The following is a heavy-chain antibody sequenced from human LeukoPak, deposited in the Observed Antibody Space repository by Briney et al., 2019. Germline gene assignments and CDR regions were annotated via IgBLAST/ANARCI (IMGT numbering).Heavy chain of an antibody. J-gene: IGHJ4*02. CDR1: GGTFSSYA. CDR3: ARDDYGDERFDY. CDR2: IIPILGIA. D-gene: IGHD4-17*01. Sequence: SVKVSCKASGGTFSSYAISWVRQAPGQGLEWMGRIIPILGIANYAQKFQGRVTITADKSTSTAYMELSSLRSEDTAVYYCARDDYGDERFDYWGQGTLVTVSS. V-gene: IGHV1-69*04.